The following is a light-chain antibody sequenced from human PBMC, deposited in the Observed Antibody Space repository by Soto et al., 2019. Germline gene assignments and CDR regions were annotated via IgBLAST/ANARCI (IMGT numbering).Light chain of an antibody. V-gene: IGLV2-23*01. CDR2: EGS. Sequence: QSALTQPASVSGSLGQSITISCTGTSSDVGSYNLVSWYQQHPGKAPKVMIYEGSKRPSGVSNRFSGSKSGNTASLTISGLQAEDEADYYCCSYARSAIVVFGGGTKLTDL. CDR3: CSYARSAIVV. CDR1: SSDVGSYNL. J-gene: IGLJ2*01.